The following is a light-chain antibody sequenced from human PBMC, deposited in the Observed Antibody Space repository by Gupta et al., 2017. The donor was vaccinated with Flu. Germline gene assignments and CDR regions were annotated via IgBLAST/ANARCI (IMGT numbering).Light chain of an antibody. J-gene: IGKJ1*01. CDR2: KAS. Sequence: DIQMTQSPSTLSASVGDRVTITCRASQSIGVNLAWYQQKPGKAPDLLIYKASTLQSGVPSRFSGSGSGTEFSLTISSLQPHDFATYYCQQYDSYSWTFGQGTQVEIK. V-gene: IGKV1-5*03. CDR3: QQYDSYSWT. CDR1: QSIGVN.